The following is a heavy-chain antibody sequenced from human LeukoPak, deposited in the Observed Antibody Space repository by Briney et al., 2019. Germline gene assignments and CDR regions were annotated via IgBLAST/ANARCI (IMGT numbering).Heavy chain of an antibody. Sequence: GASVRVSCKASGYTFTSYYMHWVRQAPGQGLEWMGIINPSGGSTSYAQKFQGRVTMTRDTSTSTVYMELSSLRSEDTAVYYCARLMDYYDIASAFDIWGQGTMVAVSS. V-gene: IGHV1-46*01. CDR2: INPSGGST. CDR1: GYTFTSYY. J-gene: IGHJ3*02. CDR3: ARLMDYYDIASAFDI. D-gene: IGHD3-22*01.